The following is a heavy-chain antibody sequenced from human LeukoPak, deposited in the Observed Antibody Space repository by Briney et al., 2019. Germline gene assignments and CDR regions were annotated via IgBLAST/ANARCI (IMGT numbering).Heavy chain of an antibody. J-gene: IGHJ6*02. V-gene: IGHV1-3*01. D-gene: IGHD6-19*01. Sequence: ASVKVSCKASGYIFTKYTIHWVRQVPGQRLEWMGWFHATYNRTIYSQKFQDRFTITRDTSASTDYMELSSLTSEDTAVYYCARDYSSAWYARDHYYYGVDVWGQGTTVTVTS. CDR1: GYIFTKYT. CDR3: ARDYSSAWYARDHYYYGVDV. CDR2: FHATYNRT.